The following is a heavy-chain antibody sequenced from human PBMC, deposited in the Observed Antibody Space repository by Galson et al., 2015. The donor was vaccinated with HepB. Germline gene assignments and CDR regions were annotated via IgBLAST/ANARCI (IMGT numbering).Heavy chain of an antibody. CDR3: AKVLYSYGRTYYYYGMDV. V-gene: IGHV3-30*18. D-gene: IGHD5-18*01. CDR1: GFTFSSYG. Sequence: SRRLSCAASGFTFSSYGMHWVRQAPGKGLEWVAVISYDGSNKYYADSVKGRFTISRDNSKNTLYLQMNSLRAEDTAVYYCAKVLYSYGRTYYYYGMDVWGQGTTVTVSS. CDR2: ISYDGSNK. J-gene: IGHJ6*02.